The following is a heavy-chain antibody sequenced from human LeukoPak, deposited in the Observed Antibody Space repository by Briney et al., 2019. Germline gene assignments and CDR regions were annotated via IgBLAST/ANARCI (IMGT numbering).Heavy chain of an antibody. J-gene: IGHJ4*02. Sequence: GESMTVSGRGGSYISTSYWIGWRRQMPGKGLEWMGIIYPGDSYTRYSPSFQGPVTISADKSISPAYPQWSSLKASDTAMYYCARLVVPVTYYFDYWGQGTLVTVSS. V-gene: IGHV5-51*01. CDR2: IYPGDSYT. D-gene: IGHD2-2*01. CDR3: ARLVVPVTYYFDY. CDR1: SYISTSYW.